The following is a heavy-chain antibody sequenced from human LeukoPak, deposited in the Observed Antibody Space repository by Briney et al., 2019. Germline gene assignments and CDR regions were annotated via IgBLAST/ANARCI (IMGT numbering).Heavy chain of an antibody. CDR2: ISGAGNT. D-gene: IGHD3-22*01. CDR1: GFTVSSNY. J-gene: IGHJ4*02. CDR3: AKELTMIVVVTQFDY. Sequence: GGSLRLSCAASGFTVSSNYMSWVLQAPGKGLEWVSVISGAGNTYYADSVKGRFTISRDNSKNTLYLQMNSLRAEDTAVYYCAKELTMIVVVTQFDYWGQGTLVTVSS. V-gene: IGHV3-53*01.